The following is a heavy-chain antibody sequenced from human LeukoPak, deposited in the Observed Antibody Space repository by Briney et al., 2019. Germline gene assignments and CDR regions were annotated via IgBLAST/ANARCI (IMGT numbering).Heavy chain of an antibody. CDR3: ARDRWIFGVVISYFDY. V-gene: IGHV3-7*01. CDR2: IKQGGSEK. J-gene: IGHJ4*02. CDR1: GFTFSSYW. Sequence: GGSLRLSCAVSGFTFSSYWVTWVRQAPGKGLEWLANIKQGGSEKYYVDSVKGRFTISRDNAKNSLYLQMNSLRAEDTAVYYCARDRWIFGVVISYFDYWGQGTLVTVSS. D-gene: IGHD3-3*01.